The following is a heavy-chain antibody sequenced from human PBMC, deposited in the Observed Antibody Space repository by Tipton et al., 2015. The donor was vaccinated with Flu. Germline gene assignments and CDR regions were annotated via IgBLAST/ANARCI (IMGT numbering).Heavy chain of an antibody. CDR1: GGSISSSSYY. J-gene: IGHJ4*02. CDR2: IYYSGST. D-gene: IGHD2-21*01. Sequence: TLSLTCTVSGGSISSSSYYWGWIRQPPGKGLEWIGSIYYSGSTYYNPSLKSRVTISVDTSKNQFSLKLSSVTAADTAVYYCARDLIEVVNLFDHWGQGTLVTVSS. V-gene: IGHV4-39*07. CDR3: ARDLIEVVNLFDH.